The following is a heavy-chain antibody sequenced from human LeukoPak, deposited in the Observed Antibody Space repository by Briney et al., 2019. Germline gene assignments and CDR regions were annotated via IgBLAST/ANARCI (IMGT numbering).Heavy chain of an antibody. D-gene: IGHD3-22*01. J-gene: IGHJ3*02. Sequence: GGSLRLSCAASGFTFSSYGMHWVRQAPGKGLEWVAVIWYDGSNKYYADSVKGRFTLSRDNSKNTLFLQMNSLRAEDTAVYYCAREPQGDSSGYDAFDIWGQGTMVTVSS. CDR3: AREPQGDSSGYDAFDI. V-gene: IGHV3-33*01. CDR2: IWYDGSNK. CDR1: GFTFSSYG.